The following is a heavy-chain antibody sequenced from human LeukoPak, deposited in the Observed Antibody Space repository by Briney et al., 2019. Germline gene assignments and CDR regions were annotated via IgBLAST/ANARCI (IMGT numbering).Heavy chain of an antibody. D-gene: IGHD2-2*01. CDR2: IYPGDSDT. Sequence: GASLQISCKGSGSIFTSYWIGWVRPLPGKGLEWMGIIYPGDSDTRYSPSFQGQVTISADKSISTAYLQWSSLKASDTAMYYCARLGYCSSTSCYLGHFQHWGQGTLVTVSS. J-gene: IGHJ1*01. CDR1: GSIFTSYW. CDR3: ARLGYCSSTSCYLGHFQH. V-gene: IGHV5-51*01.